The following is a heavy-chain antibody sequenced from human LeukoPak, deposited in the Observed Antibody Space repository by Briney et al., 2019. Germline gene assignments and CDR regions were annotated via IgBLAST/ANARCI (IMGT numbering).Heavy chain of an antibody. CDR2: IYYSGST. CDR3: AREGDGYNLDPRAFDI. CDR1: GGSISSSSYY. D-gene: IGHD5-24*01. V-gene: IGHV4-39*07. J-gene: IGHJ3*02. Sequence: SETLSLTCTVSGGSISSSSYYWGWIRQPPGKGLEWIGSIYYSGSTYYNPSLKSRVTISVDTSKNQFSLKLSSVTAADTAVYYCAREGDGYNLDPRAFDIWGQGTMVTVSS.